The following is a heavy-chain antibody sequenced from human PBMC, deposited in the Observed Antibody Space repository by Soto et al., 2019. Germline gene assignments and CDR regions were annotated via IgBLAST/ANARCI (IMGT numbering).Heavy chain of an antibody. CDR3: ARDHGGWPDY. D-gene: IGHD6-19*01. CDR1: GFIFRTYW. J-gene: IGHJ4*02. V-gene: IGHV3-33*08. CDR2: IWYDGSNK. Sequence: GSLRLSCEASGFIFRTYWMHWVRQAPGKGLEWVAVIWYDGSNKYYADSVKGRFTISRDNSKNTLYLQMNSLRAEDTAVYYCARDHGGWPDYWGQGTLVTVSS.